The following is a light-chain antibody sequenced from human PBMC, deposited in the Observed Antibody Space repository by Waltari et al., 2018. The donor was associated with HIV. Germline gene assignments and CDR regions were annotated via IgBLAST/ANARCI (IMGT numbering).Light chain of an antibody. CDR3: QTWGTGVHV. CDR1: RSHSAYD. Sequence: VLTQSPSASASLGASVKLTCNLSRSHSAYDIAWPQQQPQKGPRFLMRLNNDGTFKKGDVIPDRFSGSSSGTERSLTISGLQSEDEADYYCQTWGTGVHVFGGGTTITVL. J-gene: IGLJ1*01. CDR2: LNNDGTF. V-gene: IGLV4-69*01.